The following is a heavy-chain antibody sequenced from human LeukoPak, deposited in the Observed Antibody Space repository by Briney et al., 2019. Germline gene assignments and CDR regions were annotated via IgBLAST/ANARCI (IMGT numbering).Heavy chain of an antibody. V-gene: IGHV4-4*07. CDR1: GGPISNYY. J-gene: IGHJ3*02. CDR3: ARVCGSATNFRLCGFDI. CDR2: IDGIWST. Sequence: PSETLSLTCTVSGGPISNYYWNWIRRPAGKGLEWIGRIDGIWSTSYNPSLNSRVTMSIDTSKNQFSLKVTSVTAADTAVYYCARVCGSATNFRLCGFDIWGQGTVVTVSS. D-gene: IGHD3-10*01.